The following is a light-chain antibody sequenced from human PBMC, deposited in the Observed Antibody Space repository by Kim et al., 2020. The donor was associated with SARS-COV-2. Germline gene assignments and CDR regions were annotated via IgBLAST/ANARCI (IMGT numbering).Light chain of an antibody. CDR3: QAWDSSTVV. CDR2: HDS. V-gene: IGLV3-1*01. Sequence: SVSPGQTASITCSGDNLGDKYACWYQQKPGQSPVLVIYHDSTRPSGIPERFSGSNSGNTATLTNSGTQAMDEADYYCQAWDSSTVVFGGGTQLTVL. J-gene: IGLJ2*01. CDR1: NLGDKY.